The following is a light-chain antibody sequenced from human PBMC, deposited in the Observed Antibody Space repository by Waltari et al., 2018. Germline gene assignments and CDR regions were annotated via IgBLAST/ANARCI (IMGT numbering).Light chain of an antibody. CDR1: IYNIGINT. V-gene: IGLV1-44*01. CDR3: GAWDDGVKEWV. CDR2: STP. Sequence: QSVLTQPPSASGTPGRRVTISCSGTIYNIGINTVNWYQQFPGSAPKLLIFSTPRGRSGFPDRLSASKSGTSASLAINGLQAAEEADYYCGAWDDGVKEWVFGGGTKLTVL. J-gene: IGLJ3*02.